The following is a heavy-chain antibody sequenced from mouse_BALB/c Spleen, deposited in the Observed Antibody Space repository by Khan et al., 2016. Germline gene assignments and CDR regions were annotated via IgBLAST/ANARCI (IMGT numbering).Heavy chain of an antibody. Sequence: QVQLQQSGAELAKPGASVKMSCKASGYTFSNYWLHWVKQRPGQGLEWIGYINPSTGYTEYNQKFKDKATLTADKSSRTAYMQLSSLTSEDSAVDYCAREEVRRVYDYAMDYWGQGTAVTVSS. J-gene: IGHJ4*01. CDR1: GYTFSNYW. CDR3: AREEVRRVYDYAMDY. D-gene: IGHD2-14*01. CDR2: INPSTGYT. V-gene: IGHV1-7*01.